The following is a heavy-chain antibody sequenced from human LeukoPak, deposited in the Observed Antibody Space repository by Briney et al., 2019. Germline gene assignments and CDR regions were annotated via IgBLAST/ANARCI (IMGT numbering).Heavy chain of an antibody. CDR2: IRNKANGGTA. J-gene: IGHJ4*02. Sequence: GGSLRLSCTASGFTFSDYAMTWVRQAPGKGLEWVGFIRNKANGGTADYAASVKGRFNISRDDSKTIAYLQMNSLKTEDTAVYFCSRAYSTGWLGINDYWGQGTLVTVSS. D-gene: IGHD6-19*01. CDR3: SRAYSTGWLGINDY. V-gene: IGHV3-49*04. CDR1: GFTFSDYA.